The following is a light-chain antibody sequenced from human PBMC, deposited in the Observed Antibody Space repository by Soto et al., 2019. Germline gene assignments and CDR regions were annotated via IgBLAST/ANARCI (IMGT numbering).Light chain of an antibody. CDR1: SSDVGGYKF. CDR2: EVS. CDR3: SSYTTSSNEV. Sequence: QSVPTQPASVSGSPGQSITISCTGTSSDVGGYKFVSWYQQHPGKAPKLIIYEVSNRPSGVSNRFSGSKSGNTASLTISGLQAEDEADYYCSSYTTSSNEVLGNGTKVTV. J-gene: IGLJ1*01. V-gene: IGLV2-14*01.